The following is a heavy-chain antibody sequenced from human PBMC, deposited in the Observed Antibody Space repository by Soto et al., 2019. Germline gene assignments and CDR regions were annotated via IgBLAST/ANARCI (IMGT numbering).Heavy chain of an antibody. CDR1: GFTFSSYD. J-gene: IGHJ4*02. Sequence: EVQLVESGGGLVQPGGSLRLSCAASGFTFSSYDMHWVRQATGKGLEWVSAIGTAGDTYYPGSVKGRFNISRENAKNSLYLQMNSLRAEDSAVYYCARVGHSSGWYCDYWGQGTLVTVSS. D-gene: IGHD6-13*01. V-gene: IGHV3-13*01. CDR3: ARVGHSSGWYCDY. CDR2: IGTAGDT.